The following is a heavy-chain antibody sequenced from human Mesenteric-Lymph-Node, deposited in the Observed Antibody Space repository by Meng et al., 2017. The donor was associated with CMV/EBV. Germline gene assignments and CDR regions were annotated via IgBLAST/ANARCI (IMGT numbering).Heavy chain of an antibody. Sequence: SETLSLTCTVSGGSISGYYWSWIRQPPGKGLEWIGEINHSGSTNYNPSLKSRVAISVDTSKNQFSLKLSSVTAADTAVYYCARVHCSSTSCYKVRGKRYGMDVWGQGTTVTVSS. J-gene: IGHJ6*02. D-gene: IGHD2-2*02. CDR3: ARVHCSSTSCYKVRGKRYGMDV. V-gene: IGHV4-34*01. CDR1: GGSISGYY. CDR2: INHSGST.